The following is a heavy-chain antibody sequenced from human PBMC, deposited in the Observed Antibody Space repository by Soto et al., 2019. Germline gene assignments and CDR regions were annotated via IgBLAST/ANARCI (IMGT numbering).Heavy chain of an antibody. J-gene: IGHJ4*02. CDR2: INPNSGGT. CDR1: GYTFTGYY. CDR3: ARVRPYYDFWSGYSLDY. V-gene: IGHV1-2*02. Sequence: QVQLVQSGAEVKKPGASVKVSCKASGYTFTGYYMQWVRQAPGQGLEWMGWINPNSGGTNYAQKFQGRVTMTRDTSISTAYMELSRLRSDDTAVYYCARVRPYYDFWSGYSLDYWGQGTLVTVSS. D-gene: IGHD3-3*01.